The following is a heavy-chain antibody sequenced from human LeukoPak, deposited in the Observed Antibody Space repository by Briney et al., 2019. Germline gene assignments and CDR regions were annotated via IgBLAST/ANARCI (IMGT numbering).Heavy chain of an antibody. J-gene: IGHJ4*02. CDR2: VYYSGST. CDR1: GGSTDHYF. V-gene: IGHV4-59*01. CDR3: ARDRGTYTYGGFDY. Sequence: PSETLSLTCTVSGGSTDHYFWNWIRQTPGKGLEWIGYVYYSGSTVYNPSLQSRVSISIDTSKKQISLKLSSVTAAGTAVYYCARDRGTYTYGGFDYWGQGTLVSVSS. D-gene: IGHD3-16*01.